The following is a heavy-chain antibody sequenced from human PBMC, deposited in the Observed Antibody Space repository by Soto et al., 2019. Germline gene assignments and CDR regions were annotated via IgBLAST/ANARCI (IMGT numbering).Heavy chain of an antibody. CDR3: ARTIGADFLDY. Sequence: EVQMLESGGGVVRPGGSLRLSCIASGFTFSNYAMSWVRQAPGKGLEWVSTISDNGANTFIGDSMKDHFDISRDNSKNTVFLHLSTVRAEDTAIYYCARTIGADFLDYCGQGTPVTVSS. CDR2: ISDNGANT. J-gene: IGHJ4*02. D-gene: IGHD6-25*01. CDR1: GFTFSNYA. V-gene: IGHV3-23*01.